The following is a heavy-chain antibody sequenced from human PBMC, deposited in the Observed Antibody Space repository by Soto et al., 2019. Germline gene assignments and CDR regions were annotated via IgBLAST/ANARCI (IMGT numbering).Heavy chain of an antibody. CDR2: INPSGGST. V-gene: IGHV1-46*01. CDR1: GYTFTSYY. D-gene: IGHD2-21*01. Sequence: ASVKVSCKASGYTFTSYYMHWVRQAPGQGLEWMGIINPSGGSTSYAQKLQDRVTMTRDTSTSTVYMELSSLTSEDTAVYYCARAVAPYYYYGMDVWGQGTTVTVSS. J-gene: IGHJ6*02. CDR3: ARAVAPYYYYGMDV.